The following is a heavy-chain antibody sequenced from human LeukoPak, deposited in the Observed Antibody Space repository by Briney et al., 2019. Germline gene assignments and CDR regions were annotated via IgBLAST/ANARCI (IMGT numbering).Heavy chain of an antibody. V-gene: IGHV1-46*01. Sequence: ASVTVSFKASGYTFTCYYMHWVRQAPGQGLEWMGIINPSGGSTSYAQKFQGRVTMTRDTSTSTVYMELSSLRSEDTAVYYCAREIIVVSVLDIWGQGAMVTVSS. CDR1: GYTFTCYY. CDR3: AREIIVVSVLDI. J-gene: IGHJ3*02. CDR2: INPSGGST. D-gene: IGHD2-15*01.